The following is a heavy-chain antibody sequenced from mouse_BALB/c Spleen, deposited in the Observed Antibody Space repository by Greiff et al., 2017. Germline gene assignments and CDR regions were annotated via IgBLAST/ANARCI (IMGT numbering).Heavy chain of an antibody. CDR1: GFTFTDYY. D-gene: IGHD2-14*01. J-gene: IGHJ4*01. CDR2: IRNKANGYTT. Sequence: DVQLQESGGGLVQPGGSLRLSCATSGFTFTDYYMSWVRQPPGKALEWLGFIRNKANGYTTEYSASVKGRFTISRDNSQSILYLQMNTLRAEDSATYYCARVYYRYDGAMDYWGQGTSVTVSS. V-gene: IGHV7-3*02. CDR3: ARVYYRYDGAMDY.